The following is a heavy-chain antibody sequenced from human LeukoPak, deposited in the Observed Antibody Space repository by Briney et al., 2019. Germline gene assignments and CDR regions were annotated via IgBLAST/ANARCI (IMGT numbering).Heavy chain of an antibody. Sequence: GTSLRLSCAASGFTFSSNDMHWVRQAPGKGLEWLAVIWYDGNNKYYADSVKGRFTISRDNSKNTLFLQMNSLRAEDTAVYYCATDAGHWFDPWGQGTLVTVSS. CDR2: IWYDGNNK. CDR1: GFTFSSND. V-gene: IGHV3-33*01. J-gene: IGHJ5*02. CDR3: ATDAGHWFDP.